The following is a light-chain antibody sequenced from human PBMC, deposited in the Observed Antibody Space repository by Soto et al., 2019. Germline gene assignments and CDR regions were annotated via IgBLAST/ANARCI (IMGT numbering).Light chain of an antibody. V-gene: IGKV1-27*01. Sequence: IQLTQSPSSLSASVGDRVTLTCRASQGISNYLAWYQQKPGKVPKLLIYAASTLQSGVPSRFSGSGSGTDFTLTISSLQPEDVATYYCQKYNSAPWTFGQGTKVDIK. CDR3: QKYNSAPWT. CDR2: AAS. J-gene: IGKJ1*01. CDR1: QGISNY.